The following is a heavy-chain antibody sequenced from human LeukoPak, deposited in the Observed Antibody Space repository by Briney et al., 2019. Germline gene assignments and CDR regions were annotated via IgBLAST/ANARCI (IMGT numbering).Heavy chain of an antibody. CDR2: ISSSSSYI. CDR3: ARDLGGIAAAVSAY. J-gene: IGHJ4*02. CDR1: GFTFSSYR. Sequence: PGGSLRLSCAASGFTFSSYRMNWVRQAPGKGLEWVSSISSSSSYIYYADSVKGRFTISRDNAKNSLYLQMNSLRAEDTAVYYCARDLGGIAAAVSAYWGQGTLVTVSS. V-gene: IGHV3-21*06. D-gene: IGHD6-13*01.